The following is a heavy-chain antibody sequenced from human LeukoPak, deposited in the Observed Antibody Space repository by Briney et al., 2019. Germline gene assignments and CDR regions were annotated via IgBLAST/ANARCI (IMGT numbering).Heavy chain of an antibody. CDR2: INAGNGNT. Sequence: ASVKVSCKASGYTFTSYAMHWVRQAPGQRLEWMGWINAGNGNTKYSQKFQGRVTITRDTSASTAYMELNSLRAEDTAVYYCANKESSGAFDIWGQGTMVTVSS. D-gene: IGHD3-10*01. J-gene: IGHJ3*02. CDR1: GYTFTSYA. CDR3: ANKESSGAFDI. V-gene: IGHV1-3*01.